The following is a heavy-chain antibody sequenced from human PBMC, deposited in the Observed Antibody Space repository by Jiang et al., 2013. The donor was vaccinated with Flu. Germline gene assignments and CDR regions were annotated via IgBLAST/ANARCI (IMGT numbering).Heavy chain of an antibody. CDR3: ATNTSYYHSSSFDRNDAFDI. J-gene: IGHJ3*02. D-gene: IGHD3-22*01. V-gene: IGHV4-59*11. Sequence: GPGLVKPSETLSLTCTVSSGSISSHYWSWIRQPPGKGLEWIGYIHNSGTINYNPSLKSRVTISIDTSTNQFSLKLNSVTAADTAVYYCATNTSYYHSSSFDRNDAFDIWGQGTMVTVSS. CDR2: IHNSGTI. CDR1: SGSISSHY.